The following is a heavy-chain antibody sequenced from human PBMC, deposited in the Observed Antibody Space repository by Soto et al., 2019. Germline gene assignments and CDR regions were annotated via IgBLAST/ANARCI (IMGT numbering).Heavy chain of an antibody. V-gene: IGHV3-15*05. CDR2: IKSKTDGGTT. CDR1: GFTFSNAW. J-gene: IGHJ4*02. D-gene: IGHD3-16*01. Sequence: GGSLRLSCAASGFTFSNAWMSWVRQAPGKGLEWVGRIKSKTDGGTTDYAAPVKGRFTISRDNAKNLVYLQMNSLRAEDTAVYYCVRDRPGDQHYFDYWGQGNMVTVSS. CDR3: VRDRPGDQHYFDY.